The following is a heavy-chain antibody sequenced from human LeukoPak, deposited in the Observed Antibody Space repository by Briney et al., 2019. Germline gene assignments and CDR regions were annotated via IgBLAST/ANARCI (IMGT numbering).Heavy chain of an antibody. J-gene: IGHJ4*02. D-gene: IGHD3-22*01. CDR2: INHSGST. CDR1: GGPFSDNY. CDR3: ARGPVLVYGSGGYYYFDY. Sequence: PSETLSLTCAVYGGPFSDNYWSWIRQPPGKGLEWIGEINHSGSTNYNTSLKSRVTISVDTSKNQFSLKLSSVTAADTAVYYCARGPVLVYGSGGYYYFDYWGQGTLVTVSS. V-gene: IGHV4-34*01.